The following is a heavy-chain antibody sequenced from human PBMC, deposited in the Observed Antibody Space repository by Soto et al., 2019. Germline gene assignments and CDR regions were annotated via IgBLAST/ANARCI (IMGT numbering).Heavy chain of an antibody. D-gene: IGHD6-25*01. CDR3: ARVFSSGSGWMYYFDF. CDR1: TGSISSGNW. Sequence: QVQLRESGPGLVEASGTLSLTCEVSTGSISSGNWWSWVRQPPGKGLEGIGEIYYTGATNYNPSLKSRITMTIDKSKDHFSLSLRSATAADTAVYYCARVFSSGSGWMYYFDFWGQGTLVSVSS. J-gene: IGHJ4*02. V-gene: IGHV4-4*02. CDR2: IYYTGAT.